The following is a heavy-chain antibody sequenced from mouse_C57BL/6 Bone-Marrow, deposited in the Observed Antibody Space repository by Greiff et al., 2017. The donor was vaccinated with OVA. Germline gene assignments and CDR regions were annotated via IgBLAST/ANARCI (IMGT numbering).Heavy chain of an antibody. CDR2: ISDGGSYT. J-gene: IGHJ3*01. CDR3: ARDHYGSSYLFSWFAY. V-gene: IGHV5-4*01. Sequence: EVKLMESGGGLVKPGGSLKLSCAASGFTFSSYAMSWVRQTPEKRLEWVATISDGGSYTYYPDNVKGRFTISRDNAKNNLYLQMSHLKSEDTAMYYCARDHYGSSYLFSWFAYWGQGTLVTVSA. CDR1: GFTFSSYA. D-gene: IGHD1-1*01.